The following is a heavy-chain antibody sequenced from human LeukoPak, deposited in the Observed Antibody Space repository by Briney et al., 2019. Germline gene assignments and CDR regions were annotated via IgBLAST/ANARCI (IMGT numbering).Heavy chain of an antibody. CDR3: ARGGRFYCSSTSCPKENNWFDP. V-gene: IGHV1-18*01. Sequence: ASVKVSCKASGYTFTSYGISWVRQAPGQGLEWMGWISAYNGNTNYAQKLQGRVTMITDTSTSTAYMELRSLRSDDTAVYYCARGGRFYCSSTSCPKENNWFDPWGQGTLVTVSS. CDR1: GYTFTSYG. CDR2: ISAYNGNT. J-gene: IGHJ5*02. D-gene: IGHD2-2*01.